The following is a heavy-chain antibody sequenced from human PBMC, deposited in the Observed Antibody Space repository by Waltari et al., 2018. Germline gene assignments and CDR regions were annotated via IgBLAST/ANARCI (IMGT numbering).Heavy chain of an antibody. Sequence: QVQLVQSGAEVKKPGASVKVSCKASGYTFTSYAMHWVRQAPGQRLEWMGWINAGKGNTKYSQKFQGRVTITRDTSASTAYMELSSLRSEDTAVYYCARDRIAAAATSYYYYGMDVWGQGTTVTVSS. V-gene: IGHV1-3*01. J-gene: IGHJ6*02. CDR1: GYTFTSYA. CDR3: ARDRIAAAATSYYYYGMDV. CDR2: INAGKGNT. D-gene: IGHD6-13*01.